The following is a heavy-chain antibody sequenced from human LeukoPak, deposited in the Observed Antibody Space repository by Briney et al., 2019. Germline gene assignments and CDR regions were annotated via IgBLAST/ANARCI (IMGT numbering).Heavy chain of an antibody. J-gene: IGHJ3*02. D-gene: IGHD3-10*01. Sequence: GASVKVSCKASGYTFTSYGISWVRQAPGQGLEWMGWISAYNGNTNYAQKLRGRVTMTTDTSTSTAYMELRSLRSDDTAVYYCARNLWFGESSDAFDMWGQGTMVTVSS. CDR2: ISAYNGNT. CDR3: ARNLWFGESSDAFDM. V-gene: IGHV1-18*01. CDR1: GYTFTSYG.